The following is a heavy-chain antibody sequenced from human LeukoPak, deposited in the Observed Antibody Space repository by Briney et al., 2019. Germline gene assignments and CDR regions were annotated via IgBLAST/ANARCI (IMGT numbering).Heavy chain of an antibody. J-gene: IGHJ4*02. CDR2: ISYDGSNK. CDR1: GFTFSDFG. V-gene: IGHV3-30*03. CDR3: ATYSSSWYVEDY. Sequence: GGSLRLSCAASGFTFSDFGMHWVRQAPGKGLEWVALISYDGSNKYYADSVKGRFTISRDNAKNSLYLQMNSLRAEDTAVYYCATYSSSWYVEDYWGQGTLVTVSS. D-gene: IGHD6-13*01.